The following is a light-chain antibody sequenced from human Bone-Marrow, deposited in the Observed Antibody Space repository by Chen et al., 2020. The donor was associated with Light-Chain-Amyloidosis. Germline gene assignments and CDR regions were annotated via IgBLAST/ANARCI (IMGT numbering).Light chain of an antibody. CDR2: EVS. CDR3: SSYTSSVSYV. J-gene: IGLJ1*01. V-gene: IGLV2-14*01. CDR1: SSDVGGYNH. Sequence: QSALTQPDSVSGSPGQSITISCTGTSSDVGGYNHVSWYQHHPGKAPKLMIYEVSNRPSGISNRFSGSKSGNTASLSISGLQAEDEADYYCSSYTSSVSYVFGSGTKVTVL.